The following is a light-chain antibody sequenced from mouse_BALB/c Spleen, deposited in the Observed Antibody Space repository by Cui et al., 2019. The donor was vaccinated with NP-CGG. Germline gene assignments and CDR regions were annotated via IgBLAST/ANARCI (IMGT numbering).Light chain of an antibody. CDR3: ALWYSNHWV. J-gene: IGLJ1*01. Sequence: QAVVTQESALTTSPVETVTLTCLSSTGAVTTYNYANWVQEKPDHLFTGLIGGTNNRAPGVPARFSGSLIGGKAALTITGAQTEDEAIYFCALWYSNHWVFGGGTKLTVL. V-gene: IGLV1*01. CDR2: GTN. CDR1: TGAVTTYNY.